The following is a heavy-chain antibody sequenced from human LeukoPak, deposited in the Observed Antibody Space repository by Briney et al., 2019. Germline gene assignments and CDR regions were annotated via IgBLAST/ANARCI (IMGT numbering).Heavy chain of an antibody. CDR3: ARAAYSNYFGLGLGPLTY. CDR1: GYTFASSG. J-gene: IGHJ4*02. Sequence: WASVKVSCKASGYTFASSGISWVRQAPGQGLEWMGWISAYNGNTNYAQKLQGRVTMTTDTSTSTAYMELRSLRSDDTAVYYCARAAYSNYFGLGLGPLTYWGQGTLVTVSS. V-gene: IGHV1-18*01. CDR2: ISAYNGNT. D-gene: IGHD4-4*01.